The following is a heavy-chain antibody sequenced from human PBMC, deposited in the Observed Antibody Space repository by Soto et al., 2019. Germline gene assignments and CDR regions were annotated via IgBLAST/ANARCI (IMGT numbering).Heavy chain of an antibody. D-gene: IGHD3-16*02. V-gene: IGHV3-21*01. Sequence: PGGSLRLSCAASGFTFSSYSMNWVRQAPGKGLEWVSSISSSSSYIYYADSVKGRFTISRDNAKNSLYLQMNSLRAEDTAVYYCARVLGYDYVWGSYRIKGWFDPWGQGTLVTVSS. CDR1: GFTFSSYS. J-gene: IGHJ5*02. CDR3: ARVLGYDYVWGSYRIKGWFDP. CDR2: ISSSSSYI.